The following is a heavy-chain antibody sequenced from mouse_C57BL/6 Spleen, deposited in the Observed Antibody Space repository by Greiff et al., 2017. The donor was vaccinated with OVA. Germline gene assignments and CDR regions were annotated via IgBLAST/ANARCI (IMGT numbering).Heavy chain of an antibody. Sequence: QVQLQQSGAELARPGASVKMSCKASGFTFTSYTMHWVKQRPGQGLEWIGYINPSSGYTKYNQKFKDKATLTADKSSSTAYMQLSSLTSEDSAVCYCAREGLGFADWGQGTLVTVSA. V-gene: IGHV1-4*01. J-gene: IGHJ3*01. CDR1: GFTFTSYT. D-gene: IGHD3-3*01. CDR2: INPSSGYT. CDR3: AREGLGFAD.